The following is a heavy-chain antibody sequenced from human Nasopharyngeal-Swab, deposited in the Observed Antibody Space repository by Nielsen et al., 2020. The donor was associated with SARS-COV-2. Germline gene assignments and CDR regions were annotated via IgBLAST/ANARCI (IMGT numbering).Heavy chain of an antibody. V-gene: IGHV3-33*01. J-gene: IGHJ6*02. CDR2: IWYDGSNK. CDR3: ARAQRVYSMDV. Sequence: GESLKISCAASGFTFSSYGMHWVRRAPGKGLEWVAVIWYDGSNKYYADSVKGRFTISRDNSKNMLYLQMNSLRAEDTAVYYCARAQRVYSMDVWGQGTTVTVSS. CDR1: GFTFSSYG. D-gene: IGHD6-25*01.